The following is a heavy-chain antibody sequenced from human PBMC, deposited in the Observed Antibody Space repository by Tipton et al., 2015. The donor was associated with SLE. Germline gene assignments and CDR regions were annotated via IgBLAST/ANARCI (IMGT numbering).Heavy chain of an antibody. CDR2: IYQSGGT. Sequence: TLSLTCAVSGFSISSGYYWGWIRQPPGKGLEWIGSIYQSGGTYNNPSLKSRVTISVDTSKNQFSLKLSSVTAADTAVYYCARDLEEEYDYVWGSDYWGQGTLDTVSS. CDR3: ARDLEEEYDYVWGSDY. CDR1: GFSISSGYY. V-gene: IGHV4-38-2*02. J-gene: IGHJ4*02. D-gene: IGHD3-16*01.